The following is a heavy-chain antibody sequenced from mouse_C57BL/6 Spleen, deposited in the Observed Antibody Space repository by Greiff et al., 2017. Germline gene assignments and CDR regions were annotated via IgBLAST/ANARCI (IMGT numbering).Heavy chain of an antibody. CDR3: ARSPSPRGFDY. CDR1: GYTFTSYW. Sequence: VQLQQSGAELVMPGASVKLSCKASGYTFTSYWMHWVKQRPGQGLEWIGEIDPSDSYTNYNQKFKGKSTLTVDKSSSTAYMQLSSLTSEDSAVYYCARSPSPRGFDYWGQGTTLTVSS. V-gene: IGHV1-69*01. J-gene: IGHJ2*01. CDR2: IDPSDSYT.